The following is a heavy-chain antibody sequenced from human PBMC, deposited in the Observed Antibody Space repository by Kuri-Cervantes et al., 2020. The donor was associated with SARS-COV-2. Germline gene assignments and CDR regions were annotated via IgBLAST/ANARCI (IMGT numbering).Heavy chain of an antibody. CDR1: GYTFTSYG. D-gene: IGHD3-22*01. CDR2: ISAYNGNT. CDR3: ARDAGYNDSSGYRYYFDD. Sequence: ASVKVSCKASGYTFTSYGISWVRQAPGQGLEWMGWISAYNGNTNYAQKLQGRVTMTTDTSTSTAYMELRSLRSDDTAVYYCARDAGYNDSSGYRYYFDDWGQGTLVTVSS. J-gene: IGHJ4*02. V-gene: IGHV1-18*01.